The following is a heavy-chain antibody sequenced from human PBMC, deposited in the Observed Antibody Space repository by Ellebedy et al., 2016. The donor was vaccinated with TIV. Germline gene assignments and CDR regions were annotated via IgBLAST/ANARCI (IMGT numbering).Heavy chain of an antibody. D-gene: IGHD5-18*01. Sequence: PGGSLRLSCAASGFTFSNFAMSWVRQAPGKGLEWVSGIVGGGAERYADSVKGRFTISRDNSKNTVDLQMKSLRDEDTAVYFCAKDRTAGDGYWVCDSWGQGTLVTVSS. CDR1: GFTFSNFA. J-gene: IGHJ4*02. CDR2: IVGGGA. CDR3: AKDRTAGDGYWVCDS. V-gene: IGHV3-23*01.